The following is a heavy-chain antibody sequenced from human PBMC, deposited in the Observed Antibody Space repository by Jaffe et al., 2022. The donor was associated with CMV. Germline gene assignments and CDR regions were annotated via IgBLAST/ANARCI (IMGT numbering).Heavy chain of an antibody. Sequence: QVQLQESGPGLVKPSETLSLTCTVSGDSISTYYLNWIRQPAGKGLEWIGRMYLTGSTNYNPSLKSRVTMSVDTSKNQFSLKLSSVTAADTALYYCASCHGGRCDYFDSWGQGTLVTVSS. CDR1: GDSISTYY. D-gene: IGHD3-16*01. V-gene: IGHV4-4*07. CDR2: MYLTGST. CDR3: ASCHGGRCDYFDS. J-gene: IGHJ4*02.